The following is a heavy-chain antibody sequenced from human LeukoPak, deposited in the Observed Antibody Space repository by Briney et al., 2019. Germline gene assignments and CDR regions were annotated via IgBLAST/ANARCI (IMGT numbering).Heavy chain of an antibody. Sequence: SETLSLTCTVSGGSISSGSYYWSWIRQPAGKGLEWIGRIYTSGSTNYNPSLKSRVTISVDTSKNQFSLKLSSVTAADTAVYYCARVDLRWNRPNWFDPWGQGTLVTVSS. V-gene: IGHV4-61*02. CDR3: ARVDLRWNRPNWFDP. D-gene: IGHD1-1*01. CDR2: IYTSGST. CDR1: GGSISSGSYY. J-gene: IGHJ5*02.